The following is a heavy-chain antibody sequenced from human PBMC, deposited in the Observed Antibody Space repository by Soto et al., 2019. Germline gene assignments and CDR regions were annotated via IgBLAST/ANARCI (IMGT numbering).Heavy chain of an antibody. V-gene: IGHV5-51*01. CDR2: IYPGDSDT. CDR3: AREEGGGYDFPSYYYYGMDV. Sequence: PGESLKSSCKGSGYSLTSYWIGWVRQMPGKGLEWMGIIYPGDSDTRYSPSFQGQVTISADKSISTAYLQWSSLKASDTAMYYCAREEGGGYDFPSYYYYGMDVWGQGTTVTVSS. CDR1: GYSLTSYW. J-gene: IGHJ6*02. D-gene: IGHD5-12*01.